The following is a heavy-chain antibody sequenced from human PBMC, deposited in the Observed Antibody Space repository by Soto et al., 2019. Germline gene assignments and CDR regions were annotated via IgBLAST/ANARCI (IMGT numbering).Heavy chain of an antibody. D-gene: IGHD2-15*01. CDR2: MSYDGSNK. V-gene: IGHV3-30*18. CDR1: GFTFSSYG. Sequence: GGFLRLSCAASGFTFSSYGMHWVRQAPGKGLEWVAVMSYDGSNKYYADSVKGRFTISRDNSKNTLYLQMNSLRAEDTAVYYCAKNAGQYCSGGSCYVSGMDVWGQGTTVTVSS. J-gene: IGHJ6*02. CDR3: AKNAGQYCSGGSCYVSGMDV.